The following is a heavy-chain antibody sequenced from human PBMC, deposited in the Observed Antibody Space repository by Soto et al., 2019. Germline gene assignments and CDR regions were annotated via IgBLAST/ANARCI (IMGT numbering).Heavy chain of an antibody. J-gene: IGHJ6*02. CDR2: IRSKANSYAA. CDR3: PSRIPISNGPYYHYGMDV. V-gene: IGHV3-73*01. D-gene: IGHD4-4*01. Sequence: GGSLRLSCAASGFTFSGSAMHWVRQASGKGLEWVGSIRSKANSYAAEYAATVKVRFTISRDDSKNTAYLQMYSLKTEVTAVYYCPSRIPISNGPYYHYGMDVWGQGTTVTVSS. CDR1: GFTFSGSA.